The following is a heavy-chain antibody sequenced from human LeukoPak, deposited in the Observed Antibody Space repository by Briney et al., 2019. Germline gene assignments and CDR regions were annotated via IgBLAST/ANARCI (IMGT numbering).Heavy chain of an antibody. V-gene: IGHV3-21*01. CDR1: GFTSSRYN. Sequence: GGSLRLSCATSGFTSSRYNMNWVRQAPGKGLEWVSSITSSSIYKYYADSMKGRFTISRDNAKNSLYLQMDSLRAEDTAVYYCARDGITMRILEYWGQGTLVTVSS. J-gene: IGHJ4*02. CDR3: ARDGITMRILEY. CDR2: ITSSSIYK. D-gene: IGHD3-10*01.